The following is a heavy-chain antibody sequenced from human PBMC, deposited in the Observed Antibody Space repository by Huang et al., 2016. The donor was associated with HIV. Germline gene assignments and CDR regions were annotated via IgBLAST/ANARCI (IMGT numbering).Heavy chain of an antibody. J-gene: IGHJ6*03. CDR2: ISYDGRNK. D-gene: IGHD5-12*01. CDR1: RFTFSNYA. V-gene: IGHV3-30*04. CDR3: ARDLWLRDLYYYYYMDV. Sequence: QVQLVESGGGVVQPGRSLRLSCAASRFTFSNYAMHWVRQAPGKGVGWGAVISYDGRNKYYEDSVKGRFTISRDNSKNTLYLQMNSLRAEDTAVYYCARDLWLRDLYYYYYMDVWGKGTTVTVSS.